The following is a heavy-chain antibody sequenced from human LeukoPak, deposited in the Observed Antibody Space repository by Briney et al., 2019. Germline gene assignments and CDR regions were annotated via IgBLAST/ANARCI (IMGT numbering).Heavy chain of an antibody. Sequence: GGSLRLSCAASGFTFSSYSMNWVRQAPGKGLEWVSSISSSSSYIYYADSVKGRFTISRDNAKNSLYLQMNSLRAEDTAVYYCARGEYYYDSSGYYHFDYWGQGTLVTVSS. J-gene: IGHJ4*02. V-gene: IGHV3-21*01. CDR2: ISSSSSYI. CDR3: ARGEYYYDSSGYYHFDY. CDR1: GFTFSSYS. D-gene: IGHD3-22*01.